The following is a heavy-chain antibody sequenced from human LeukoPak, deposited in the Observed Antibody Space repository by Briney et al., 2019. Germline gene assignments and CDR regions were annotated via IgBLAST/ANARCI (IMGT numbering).Heavy chain of an antibody. D-gene: IGHD3/OR15-3a*01. CDR1: GYSFTNFW. Sequence: GESLKISCKASGYSFTNFWIGWVRQMPGKGLEWMGIVYPADSATRYSPSFQGQVTISADRSITTAYLQWRSLKASDTAMYYCVRFAYGSDFFPGHYWGQGTRVTVSS. CDR2: VYPADSAT. CDR3: VRFAYGSDFFPGHY. J-gene: IGHJ4*02. V-gene: IGHV5-51*01.